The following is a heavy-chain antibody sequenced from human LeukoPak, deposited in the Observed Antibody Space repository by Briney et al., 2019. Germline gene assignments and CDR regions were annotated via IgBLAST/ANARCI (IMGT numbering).Heavy chain of an antibody. V-gene: IGHV3-30*18. CDR2: ISYDGSNK. Sequence: SGGSLRLSCAASGFTFSSYGMHWVRQAPGKGLEWVAVISYDGSNKYYADSVKGRFTISRDNSKNTLYLQMNSLRAEDTAVYYCAKDIGPIYLTMITFGGVIAIDYWGQGTLVTVSS. CDR1: GFTFSSYG. J-gene: IGHJ4*02. D-gene: IGHD3-16*02. CDR3: AKDIGPIYLTMITFGGVIAIDY.